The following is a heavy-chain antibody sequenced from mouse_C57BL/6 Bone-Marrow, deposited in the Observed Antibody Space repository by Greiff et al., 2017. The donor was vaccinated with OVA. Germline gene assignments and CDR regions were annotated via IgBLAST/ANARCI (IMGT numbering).Heavy chain of an antibody. V-gene: IGHV1-55*01. CDR1: GYTFTSYW. CDR2: IYPGSGST. J-gene: IGHJ2*01. Sequence: QVQLQQPGAELVKPGASVKMSCKASGYTFTSYWITWVKQRPGQGLEWIGDIYPGSGSTKYNEKFKSKATLTVDTSSSTAYMQPSSLTSEDSAVYYCARGSMADFDYWGQGTTLTVSS. CDR3: ARGSMADFDY. D-gene: IGHD2-10*02.